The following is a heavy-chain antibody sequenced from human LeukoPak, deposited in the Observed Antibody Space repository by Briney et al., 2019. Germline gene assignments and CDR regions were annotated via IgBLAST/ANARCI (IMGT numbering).Heavy chain of an antibody. Sequence: GGSLRHSCAASGFTFSNYWMSWVRQAPGKGLEWVASIKQDGTETHYVGSVKGRFTISKDNAKNSLYLQLNSLRAEDTAVYYCAREDHSNYEYWGQGTLVTVSS. V-gene: IGHV3-7*03. D-gene: IGHD4-11*01. CDR3: AREDHSNYEY. J-gene: IGHJ4*02. CDR2: IKQDGTET. CDR1: GFTFSNYW.